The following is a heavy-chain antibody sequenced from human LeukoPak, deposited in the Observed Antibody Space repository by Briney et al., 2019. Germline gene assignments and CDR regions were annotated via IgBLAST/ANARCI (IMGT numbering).Heavy chain of an antibody. CDR2: ISAYNGNT. CDR3: ARDRIALGTDH. V-gene: IGHV1-18*01. CDR1: GYTFTMYG. J-gene: IGHJ5*02. Sequence: ASVKVSCKASGYTFTMYGISWVRQAPGQGLEWMGWISAYNGNTNYEQKFQDRVTLTTDISTGTAYMELGNLRSDDTAVYYCARDRIALGTDHWGQGTLVTVSP. D-gene: IGHD6-19*01.